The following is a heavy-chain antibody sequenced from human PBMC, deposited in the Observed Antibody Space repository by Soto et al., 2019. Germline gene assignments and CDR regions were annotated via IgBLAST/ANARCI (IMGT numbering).Heavy chain of an antibody. J-gene: IGHJ4*02. D-gene: IGHD3-10*01. CDR2: ISGGGGMK. Sequence: EAQLLQSGGGLVPPGGSLRLSCAASGFAFGNYAMAWVRQTPGKGLEWMSTISGGGGMKDYADSVRGRFTVSIDHSKNTVYLQMTSLRADDTAVYYCAKDLTIARVIPAFDIWGQGTPVTISS. CDR1: GFAFGNYA. V-gene: IGHV3-23*01. CDR3: AKDLTIARVIPAFDI.